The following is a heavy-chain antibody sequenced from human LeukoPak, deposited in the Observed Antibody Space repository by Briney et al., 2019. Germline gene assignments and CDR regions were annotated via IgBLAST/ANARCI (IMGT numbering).Heavy chain of an antibody. CDR1: GGSISSNTYY. J-gene: IGHJ6*02. D-gene: IGHD3-22*01. Sequence: LSLTCTVSGGSISSNTYYWNWIRQPPGKGLEWVAVIWYDGSNKYYADSVKGRFTISRDNSKNTLYLQMNSLRAEDTAVYYCARDYYDSSGYYPQFYYYGMDVWGQGTTVTVSS. CDR3: ARDYYDSSGYYPQFYYYGMDV. V-gene: IGHV3-33*08. CDR2: IWYDGSNK.